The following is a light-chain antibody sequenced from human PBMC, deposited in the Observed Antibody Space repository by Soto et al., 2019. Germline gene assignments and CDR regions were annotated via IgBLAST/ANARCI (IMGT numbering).Light chain of an antibody. V-gene: IGKV3-20*01. Sequence: EIVLTQSPGTLSLSPGEGATLSCRASQTVTSNYLAWYQQKPGQAPRLLIYGASTRAAGISDRFSGSGSGTDFILTISSLEPADFAMYYCQQYGSSPRTFGQGTKVEIK. CDR3: QQYGSSPRT. CDR1: QTVTSNY. J-gene: IGKJ1*01. CDR2: GAS.